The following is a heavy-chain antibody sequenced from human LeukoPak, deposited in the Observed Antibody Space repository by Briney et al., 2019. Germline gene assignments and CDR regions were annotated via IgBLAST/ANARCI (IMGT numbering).Heavy chain of an antibody. CDR3: ATDPGIVGASKPFYFQH. CDR1: GYTLTELS. V-gene: IGHV1-24*01. J-gene: IGHJ1*01. CDR2: FDPGDGET. D-gene: IGHD1-26*01. Sequence: GASVKVSCKVSGYTLTELSMHWVRQAPGKGREWMGGFDPGDGETIYAQKFQGRVTMTQDTSTDTAYMELSSLRSEDTAVYYRATDPGIVGASKPFYFQHWGQGTLVTVPS.